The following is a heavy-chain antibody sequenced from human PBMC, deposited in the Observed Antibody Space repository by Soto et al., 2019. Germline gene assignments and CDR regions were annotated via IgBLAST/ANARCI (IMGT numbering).Heavy chain of an antibody. J-gene: IGHJ4*02. V-gene: IGHV3-66*01. CDR3: AKRKYWPSTTCFDY. CDR2: VYSDGKA. Sequence: EVQLVESGGALVQPGGSLTLSCAASGFTVSISYMNWVRQVPGKGLEWVSIVYSDGKAYYADSVKGRFTVSRDTSKNTLLLQMSSLRAEDTAVYYCAKRKYWPSTTCFDYWGQGALVTVSS. CDR1: GFTVSISY. D-gene: IGHD2-2*01.